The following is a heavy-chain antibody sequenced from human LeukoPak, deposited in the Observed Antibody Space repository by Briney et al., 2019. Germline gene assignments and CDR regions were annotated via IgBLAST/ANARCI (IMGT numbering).Heavy chain of an antibody. V-gene: IGHV1-3*01. J-gene: IGHJ4*02. CDR2: ISAGNGNT. Sequence: ASVKVSCKASGYTFTSYGISWVRQAPGQRLEWMGWISAGNGNTKYSQKLQDRVTITRDTSASTAYMELSSLGSEDTAVYYCARGPITMIVVVMYYFGYWGQGTLVTVSS. CDR1: GYTFTSYG. CDR3: ARGPITMIVVVMYYFGY. D-gene: IGHD3-22*01.